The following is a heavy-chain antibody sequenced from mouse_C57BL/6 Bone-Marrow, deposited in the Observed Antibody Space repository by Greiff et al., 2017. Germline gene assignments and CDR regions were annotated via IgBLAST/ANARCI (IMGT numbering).Heavy chain of an antibody. D-gene: IGHD6-1*01. Sequence: DVKLVESGAELVKPGASVKLSCTASGFNIKDYYMHWVKQRTEQGLEWIGRIDPEDGETKYAPKFQGKATITEDTSSNTAYLQLSSLASEDSAVYYCARGSVDGRGLDAVDYGGRGTSVTVS. CDR1: GFNIKDYY. J-gene: IGHJ4*01. CDR3: ARGSVDGRGLDAVDY. V-gene: IGHV14-2*01. CDR2: IDPEDGET.